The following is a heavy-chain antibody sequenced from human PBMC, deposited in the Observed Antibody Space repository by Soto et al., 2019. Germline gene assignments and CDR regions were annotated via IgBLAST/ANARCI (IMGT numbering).Heavy chain of an antibody. CDR3: AKERTYAFDS. V-gene: IGHV3-30*18. CDR1: GFTFSSYG. J-gene: IGHJ4*02. D-gene: IGHD1-7*01. CDR2: ISYDGSNK. Sequence: PGGSLRLSCAASGFTFSSYGMHWVRQAPGKGLEWVAVISYDGSNKYYADSVKGRFTISRDNSKNTLYLQMNSLRAEDTAVYYCAKERTYAFDSWGQGTLVTVSS.